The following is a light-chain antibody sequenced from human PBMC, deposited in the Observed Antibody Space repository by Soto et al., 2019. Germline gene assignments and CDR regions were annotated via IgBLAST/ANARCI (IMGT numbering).Light chain of an antibody. J-gene: IGKJ1*01. CDR2: SAS. Sequence: DVQMTQSPSPLSANAGARVTLTCRASQGISNYLAWYHQKPGKVPKLLIYSASTLQSGVPSRFRGGVSGTEFNLTISSLQPEDGATYYCQNLDSATQTFCQVTKVDIK. CDR1: QGISNY. V-gene: IGKV1-27*01. CDR3: QNLDSATQT.